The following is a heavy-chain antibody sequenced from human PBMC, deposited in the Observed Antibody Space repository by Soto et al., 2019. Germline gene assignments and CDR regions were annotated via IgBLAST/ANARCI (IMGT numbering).Heavy chain of an antibody. CDR2: MNPNSGNT. CDR1: GYTCTSDD. Sequence: SVKVSCKDCGYTCTSDDINWLRHATEQGLEWMGWMNPNSGNTGYAQKFQGRVTMTRNTSISTAYMELSSLRSEDTAVYYCARGLGRGITIFGVVILNYMDVWGKGTTVTV. D-gene: IGHD3-3*01. J-gene: IGHJ6*03. V-gene: IGHV1-8*01. CDR3: ARGLGRGITIFGVVILNYMDV.